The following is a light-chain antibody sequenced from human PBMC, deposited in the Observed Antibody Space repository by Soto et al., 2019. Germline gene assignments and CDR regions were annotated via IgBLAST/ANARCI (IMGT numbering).Light chain of an antibody. CDR2: DDS. V-gene: IGLV3-21*02. CDR3: QVWHNSGDHEEWV. CDR1: NIGNKS. J-gene: IGLJ3*02. Sequence: SYELTQPPSVSLAPGQTARITCGGNNIGNKSVHWYQQKPGQAPVLVVYDDSDRPSGIPERFSSSNSGNTAALTISRVAAGDEADYYCQVWHNSGDHEEWVFGGGTKLTVL.